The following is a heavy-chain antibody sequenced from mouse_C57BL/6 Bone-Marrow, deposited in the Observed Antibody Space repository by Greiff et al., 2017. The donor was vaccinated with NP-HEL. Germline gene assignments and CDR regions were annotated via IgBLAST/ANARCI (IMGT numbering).Heavy chain of an antibody. CDR1: GFTFSDYG. CDR2: ISSGSSTI. V-gene: IGHV5-17*01. J-gene: IGHJ2*01. CDR3: ARRGLYYFDY. Sequence: EVHLVESGGGLVKPGGSLKLSCAASGFTFSDYGMHWVRQAPEKGLEWVAYISSGSSTIYYADTVKGRFTISRDNAKNTLFLQMTSLRSEDTDMYYCARRGLYYFDYWGQGTTLTVSS.